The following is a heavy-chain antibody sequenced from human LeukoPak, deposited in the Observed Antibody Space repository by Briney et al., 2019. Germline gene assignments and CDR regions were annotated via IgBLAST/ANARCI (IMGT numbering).Heavy chain of an antibody. CDR3: ARTQGDAFDI. CDR1: GYSISSSNW. J-gene: IGHJ3*02. V-gene: IGHV4-28*01. Sequence: SETLSLTCAVSGYSISSSNWWGWIRQPPGKGXXWIGYIYYSGSTYYNPSLKSRVTMSVDTSKNQFSLKLSSVTAVDTAVYYCARTQGDAFDIWGQGTMVTVSS. CDR2: IYYSGST.